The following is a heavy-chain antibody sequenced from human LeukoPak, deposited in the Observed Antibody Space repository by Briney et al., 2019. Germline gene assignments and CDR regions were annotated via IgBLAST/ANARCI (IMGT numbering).Heavy chain of an antibody. CDR1: GYTFTSYA. CDR2: INVGNGDT. D-gene: IGHD5-18*01. V-gene: IGHV1-3*01. CDR3: ARDSGYSYGYEYFQH. J-gene: IGHJ1*01. Sequence: ASVKLSCKASGYTFTSYAIHWVRQGPGQRLEWMGWINVGNGDTKYSQTFQGRVPITMDTSASTSYIELSSLGSEETAVYYCARDSGYSYGYEYFQHWGQGTLVTVSS.